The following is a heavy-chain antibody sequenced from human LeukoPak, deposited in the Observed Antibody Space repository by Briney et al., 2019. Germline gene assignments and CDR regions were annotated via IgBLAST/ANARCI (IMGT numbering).Heavy chain of an antibody. D-gene: IGHD4-11*01. CDR2: ISGPSNYI. V-gene: IGHV3-21*01. CDR1: GFTFSSYS. Sequence: KAGGSLRLSCAASGFTFSSYSMNWVRQAPGKGLEWVSSISGPSNYIYYADSMKGRFTISRDNAKNVVYLQMNSLRAEDTAVYYCARGPGYSNYDWFDPWGQGTLVTVSS. CDR3: ARGPGYSNYDWFDP. J-gene: IGHJ5*02.